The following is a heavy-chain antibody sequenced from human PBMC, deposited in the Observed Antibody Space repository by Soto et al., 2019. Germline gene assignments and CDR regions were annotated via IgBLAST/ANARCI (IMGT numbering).Heavy chain of an antibody. CDR2: IYYSGST. J-gene: IGHJ4*02. D-gene: IGHD3-22*01. Sequence: SETLSLTCTVSGGSVSSGSYYWSWIRQPPGKGLEWIGYIYYSGSTNYNPSLKSRVTISVDTSKNQFSLKLSSVTAADTAVYYCARAKGYYDSSGYYYYFDYWGQGTLVTVS. CDR1: GGSVSSGSYY. V-gene: IGHV4-61*01. CDR3: ARAKGYYDSSGYYYYFDY.